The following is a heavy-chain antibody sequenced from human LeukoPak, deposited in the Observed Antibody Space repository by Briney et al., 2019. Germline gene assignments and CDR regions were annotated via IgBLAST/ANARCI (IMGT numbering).Heavy chain of an antibody. CDR2: IKSDGSST. CDR1: GFTFSSYW. CDR3: ARDRGGDFWSGYYTGHFDY. D-gene: IGHD3-3*01. J-gene: IGHJ4*02. Sequence: GGSLRLSCAASGFTFSSYWMHWVRQAPGKGLVWVSRIKSDGSSTSYADSVKGRFTISRDNAKNSLYLQMNSLRAEDTAVYYCARDRGGDFWSGYYTGHFDYWGQGTLVTVSS. V-gene: IGHV3-74*01.